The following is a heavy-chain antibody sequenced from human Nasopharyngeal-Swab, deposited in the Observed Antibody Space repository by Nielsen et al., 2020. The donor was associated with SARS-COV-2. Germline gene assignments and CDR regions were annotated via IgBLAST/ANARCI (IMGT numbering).Heavy chain of an antibody. J-gene: IGHJ4*02. D-gene: IGHD3-10*01. CDR1: GFSFDNFL. Sequence: GESLKISREASGFSFDNFLMNWVRQAPGRGLGWISNIRNSVEGGMFYADSVKGRFAISRDDAKSSLFLQMNSLRVEDTAVYYCVRDLYYGFDHWGQGTLVTVSS. V-gene: IGHV3-48*04. CDR2: IRNSVEGGM. CDR3: VRDLYYGFDH.